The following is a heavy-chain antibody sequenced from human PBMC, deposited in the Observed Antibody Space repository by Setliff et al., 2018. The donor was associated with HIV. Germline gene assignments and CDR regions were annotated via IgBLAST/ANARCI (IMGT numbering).Heavy chain of an antibody. Sequence: PGGSLRLSCEASGFRVTDNYMAWVRQAPGKGLEWVTLIYKAGKTYYADFVKGRFTIARDDTKNTVSLQMTNLEPGDTAMYYCAKGGYGGAYYVAGYWGQGTKVTVSS. D-gene: IGHD5-18*01. V-gene: IGHV3-53*01. CDR1: GFRVTDNY. CDR2: IYKAGKT. CDR3: AKGGYGGAYYVAGY. J-gene: IGHJ4*02.